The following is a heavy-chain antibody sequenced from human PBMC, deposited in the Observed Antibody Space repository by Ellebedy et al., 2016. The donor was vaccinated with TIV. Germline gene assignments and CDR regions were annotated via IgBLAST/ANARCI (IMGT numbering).Heavy chain of an antibody. Sequence: PGGSLRLSCPASGFTFSGFGIHWVRQAPGKGLGWDSVIYSGGSTYYADSVKGRFTISRDNSKTTLYLQMNRLRAGDTAVYYCAYGWLLWWGQGTLVTVSS. CDR3: AYGWLLW. V-gene: IGHV3-NL1*01. J-gene: IGHJ4*02. CDR1: GFTFSGFG. D-gene: IGHD5-12*01. CDR2: IYSGGST.